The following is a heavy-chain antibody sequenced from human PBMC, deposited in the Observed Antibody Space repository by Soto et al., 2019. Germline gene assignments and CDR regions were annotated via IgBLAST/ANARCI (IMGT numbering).Heavy chain of an antibody. V-gene: IGHV4-59*01. D-gene: IGHD6-13*01. CDR3: ARDRVAAAGMDV. CDR1: GGSISSYY. Sequence: NPSETLSLTCTVSGGSISSYYWSWIRRPPGTGLEWIGRIYYSGSTNYNPSLNSRVTISVDTSKNQFSLKLSSVTAADTAVYYCARDRVAAAGMDVWGQGTTVTVSS. J-gene: IGHJ6*02. CDR2: IYYSGST.